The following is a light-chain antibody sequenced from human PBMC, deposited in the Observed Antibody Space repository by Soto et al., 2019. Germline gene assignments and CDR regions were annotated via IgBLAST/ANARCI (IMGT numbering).Light chain of an antibody. CDR2: DVT. Sequence: QSALTQPASVSGSPGQSITISCTGTSSDVGGYNYVSWLQQHPGKAPKLMIYDVTNRPSGVSNRFSGSKSGNTASLTISGLQAEDEADFYCSSYTSSGSHVFGTGTKVTVL. J-gene: IGLJ1*01. V-gene: IGLV2-14*03. CDR3: SSYTSSGSHV. CDR1: SSDVGGYNY.